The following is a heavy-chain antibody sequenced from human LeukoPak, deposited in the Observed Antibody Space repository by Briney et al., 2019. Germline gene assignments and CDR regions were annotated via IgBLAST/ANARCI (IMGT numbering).Heavy chain of an antibody. CDR3: AGAPGTVTPDY. Sequence: GGSLRLSCAASGFSLSDYYMSWIRQAPGKGLEWDSYISSSGTYINYADSVKGRFTISRDNAKNSLYLQMNSLRAEDTALYYCAGAPGTVTPDYWGQGTLVTVSS. J-gene: IGHJ4*02. D-gene: IGHD4-17*01. CDR2: ISSSGTYI. CDR1: GFSLSDYY. V-gene: IGHV3-11*03.